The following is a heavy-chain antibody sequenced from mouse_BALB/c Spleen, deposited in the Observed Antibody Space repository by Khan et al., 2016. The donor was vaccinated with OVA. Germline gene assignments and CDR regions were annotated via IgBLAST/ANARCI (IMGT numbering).Heavy chain of an antibody. V-gene: IGHV2-6-4*01. CDR1: GFSLSRYN. J-gene: IGHJ4*01. CDR3: ARAYYRYDGYYAMDY. Sequence: VKLEESGPGLVAPSQSLSITCTVSGFSLSRYNIHWVRQPPGKGLEWLGMIWGGGGTDYNSTLKSRLSIRKDNSKSQVFLKMNSLQNDDTAMYYCARAYYRYDGYYAMDYWGQGTPVTVSS. CDR2: IWGGGGT. D-gene: IGHD2-14*01.